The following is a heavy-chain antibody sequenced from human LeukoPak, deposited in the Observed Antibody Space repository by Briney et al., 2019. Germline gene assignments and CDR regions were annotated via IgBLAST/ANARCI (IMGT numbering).Heavy chain of an antibody. CDR2: IYYSGST. CDR3: ARQPPTLLRSHYYYYYMDV. J-gene: IGHJ6*03. V-gene: IGHV4-39*01. Sequence: SETLSLTCTVSGGSISSSSYYWGWIRQPPGKGLEWIGSIYYSGSTYYNPSLKSRVTISVDTSKNQFSLKLSSVTAADTAVYYCARQPPTLLRSHYYYYYMDVWGKGTTVTVSS. CDR1: GGSISSSSYY. D-gene: IGHD4-17*01.